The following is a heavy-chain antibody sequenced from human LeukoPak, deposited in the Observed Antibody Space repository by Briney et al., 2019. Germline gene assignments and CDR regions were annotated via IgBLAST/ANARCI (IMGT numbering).Heavy chain of an antibody. CDR1: GFTFSSYA. Sequence: GGPLRLSCAASGFTFSSYAMSWVRQAPGKGLEWVSTISGSGGSTYYADSVKGRFTVSRDNSKNTLYLQMNSLRGEDTAVYYCAKYVSSGSYYTIDYWGQGTLVTVSS. CDR2: ISGSGGST. D-gene: IGHD3-10*01. J-gene: IGHJ4*02. CDR3: AKYVSSGSYYTIDY. V-gene: IGHV3-23*01.